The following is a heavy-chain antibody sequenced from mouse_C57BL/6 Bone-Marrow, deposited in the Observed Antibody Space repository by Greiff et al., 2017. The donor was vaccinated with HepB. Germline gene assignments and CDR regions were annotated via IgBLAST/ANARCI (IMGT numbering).Heavy chain of an antibody. CDR2: ISNGGGST. Sequence: EVQLVESGGGLVQPGGSLKLSCAASGFTFSDYYMYWVRQTPEKRLEWVAYISNGGGSTYYPDTVKGRFTISRDNAKNTLYLQMSRLKSEDTAMFYCARRTVLYYAMDYWGQGTSVTVSS. V-gene: IGHV5-12*01. CDR3: ARRTVLYYAMDY. CDR1: GFTFSDYY. J-gene: IGHJ4*01.